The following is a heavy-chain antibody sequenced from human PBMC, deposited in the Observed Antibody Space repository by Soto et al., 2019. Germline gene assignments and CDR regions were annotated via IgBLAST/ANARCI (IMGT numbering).Heavy chain of an antibody. Sequence: QVQLQQWGAGLLKPSETLSLTCAVYGGSFSGYYWSWIRQPPGKGLEWIGEINHSGRTNYNPSLKNRVTISVDTSKDQFSRKLSSVTAADTAVYYCAKNLRYFKWIDPWGQVTLVTV. CDR3: AKNLRYFKWIDP. V-gene: IGHV4-34*01. CDR2: INHSGRT. CDR1: GGSFSGYY. J-gene: IGHJ5*02. D-gene: IGHD3-9*01.